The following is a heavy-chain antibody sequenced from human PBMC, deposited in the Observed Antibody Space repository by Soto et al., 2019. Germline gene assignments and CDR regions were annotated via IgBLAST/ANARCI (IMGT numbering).Heavy chain of an antibody. CDR2: IDPSDSYT. D-gene: IGHD5-18*01. V-gene: IGHV5-10-1*01. J-gene: IGHJ6*02. CDR1: GYSFTSYW. Sequence: PXEFMKISFKGSGYSFTSYWISWVGQIPGKGLEWMGRIDPSDSYTNYSPSFQGHVTISADKSISTAYLQWSSLKASDTAMYYCAGPDTAMVPYYYYGMDVWGQGTTVTVSS. CDR3: AGPDTAMVPYYYYGMDV.